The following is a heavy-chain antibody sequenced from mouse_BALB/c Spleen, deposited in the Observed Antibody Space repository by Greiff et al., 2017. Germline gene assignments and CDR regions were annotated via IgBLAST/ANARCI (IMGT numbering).Heavy chain of an antibody. J-gene: IGHJ2*01. CDR3: ARNYGSSVYYFDY. CDR1: GFTFSSYA. CDR2: ISSGGST. Sequence: EVQLVESGGGLVKPGGSLKLSCAASGFTFSSYAMSWVRQTPEKRLEWVASISSGGSTYYPDSVKGRFTISRDNARNILYLQMSSLRSEDTAMYYCARNYGSSVYYFDYWGQGTTLTVSS. D-gene: IGHD1-1*01. V-gene: IGHV5-6-5*01.